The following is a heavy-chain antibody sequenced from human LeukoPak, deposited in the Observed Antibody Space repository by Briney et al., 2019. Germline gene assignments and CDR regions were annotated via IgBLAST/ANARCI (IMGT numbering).Heavy chain of an antibody. D-gene: IGHD3-3*01. V-gene: IGHV3-7*01. J-gene: IGHJ4*02. CDR2: IKHDGSEK. Sequence: GGSLRLSCAASGFIFTGYFMSWVRQAPGKGLEWVASIKHDGSEKYYVDSVRGRFAISRDNTKNLLYLQMSSLRAEDTAVYYCATDRGWRTSGYYLYYFEYWGQGTLVTFSS. CDR3: ATDRGWRTSGYYLYYFEY. CDR1: GFIFTGYF.